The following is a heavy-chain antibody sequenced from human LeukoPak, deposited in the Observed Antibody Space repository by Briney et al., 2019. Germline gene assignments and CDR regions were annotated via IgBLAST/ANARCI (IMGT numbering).Heavy chain of an antibody. CDR1: GGSFSGYY. J-gene: IGHJ4*02. Sequence: SETLSLTCAVYGGSFSGYYWSWIRQPAGKGLEWIGRIYTSGSTNYNPSLKSRVTMSVDTSKNQFSLKLSSVTAADTAVYYCARDELRVGATVTDYWGQGTLVTVSS. CDR3: ARDELRVGATVTDY. D-gene: IGHD1-26*01. V-gene: IGHV4-4*07. CDR2: IYTSGST.